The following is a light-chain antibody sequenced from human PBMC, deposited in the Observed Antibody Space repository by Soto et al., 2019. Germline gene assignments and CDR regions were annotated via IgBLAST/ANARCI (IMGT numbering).Light chain of an antibody. CDR1: SSDVGGYNY. J-gene: IGLJ2*01. CDR2: DVS. V-gene: IGLV2-14*01. Sequence: QSALTQPASVSGSPGQSITISCTGTSSDVGGYNYVSWYQQHPGKAPKLMIYDVSNRPSGASNRFSGSKSGNTASLTISGLQAEDEADYYRSSYTSSSTLGVVFGGGTKLTVL. CDR3: SSYTSSSTLGVV.